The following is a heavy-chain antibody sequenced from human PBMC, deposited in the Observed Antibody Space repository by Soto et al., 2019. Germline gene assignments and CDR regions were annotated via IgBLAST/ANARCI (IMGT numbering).Heavy chain of an antibody. CDR1: GGSFSGYY. V-gene: IGHV4-34*01. D-gene: IGHD3-3*01. J-gene: IGHJ6*02. CDR3: ARVGYYYYYGMDV. Sequence: PSETLSLTCAVYGGSFSGYYWSWIRQPPGKGLEWIGEINHSGSTNYNPSLKSRVTISVDTSKNQFSLKLSSVTAADTAVYYCARVGYYYYYGMDVWGQGTTVTVSS. CDR2: INHSGST.